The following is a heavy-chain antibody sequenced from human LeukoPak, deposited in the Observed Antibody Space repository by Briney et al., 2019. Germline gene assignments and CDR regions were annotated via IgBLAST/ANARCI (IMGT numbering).Heavy chain of an antibody. Sequence: ASETLSLTCTVSGGSISSYYWSWIRQPPGKGLEWIGYIYYSGSTNYNPSLKSRVTISVDTSKNQFSLKLSSVTAADTAAYYCARGEGYSGYGGFDYWGQGILVTVSS. CDR2: IYYSGST. V-gene: IGHV4-59*01. CDR1: GGSISSYY. J-gene: IGHJ4*02. D-gene: IGHD5-12*01. CDR3: ARGEGYSGYGGFDY.